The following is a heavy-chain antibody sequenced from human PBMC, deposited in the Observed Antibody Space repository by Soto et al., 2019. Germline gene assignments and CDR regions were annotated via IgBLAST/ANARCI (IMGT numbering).Heavy chain of an antibody. CDR3: ARENYSSGWYVFYY. J-gene: IGHJ4*02. D-gene: IGHD6-19*01. CDR2: IYSGGST. V-gene: IGHV3-53*01. Sequence: PGGSLRLSCAASGFTVSSNYMSWVRQAPGKGLEWVSVIYSGGSTYYADSVKGRFTISRDNSKNTLYLKMNSLRAEDTAVYYCARENYSSGWYVFYYWGQGTLVTVSS. CDR1: GFTVSSNY.